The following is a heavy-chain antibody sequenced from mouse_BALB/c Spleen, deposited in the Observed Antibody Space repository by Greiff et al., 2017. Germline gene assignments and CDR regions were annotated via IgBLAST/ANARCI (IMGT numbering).Heavy chain of an antibody. Sequence: DVMLVESGGGLVQPGGSLKLSCAASGFTFSSYGMSWVRQTPDKRLELVATINSNGGSTYYPDSVKGRFTISRDNAKNTLYLQMSSLKSEDTAMYYCARGDWVYAMDYWGQGTSVTVSS. V-gene: IGHV5-6-3*01. CDR3: ARGDWVYAMDY. J-gene: IGHJ4*01. CDR1: GFTFSSYG. CDR2: INSNGGST. D-gene: IGHD4-1*01.